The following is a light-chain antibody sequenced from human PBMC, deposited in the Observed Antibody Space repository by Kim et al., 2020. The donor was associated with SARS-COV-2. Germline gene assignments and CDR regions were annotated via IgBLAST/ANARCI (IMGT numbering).Light chain of an antibody. CDR2: GKN. CDR1: SLRSYY. CDR3: NSRDNSDNHLV. Sequence: SSELTQDPAVSVALVQTVRITCQGDSLRSYYASWYQQKPGQAPVLVIYGKNNRPSGIPDRFSGSSSGNTASLTITGAQAEDEADYYCNSRDNSDNHLVFGGGTRRTVL. V-gene: IGLV3-19*01. J-gene: IGLJ3*02.